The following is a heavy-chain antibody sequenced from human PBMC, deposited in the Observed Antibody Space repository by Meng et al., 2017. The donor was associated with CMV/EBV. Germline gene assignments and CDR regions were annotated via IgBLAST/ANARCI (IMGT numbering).Heavy chain of an antibody. D-gene: IGHD2-2*02. V-gene: IGHV1-69*05. J-gene: IGHJ6*02. CDR3: ARSRPHCSSTSCYTGGVNYYYYGMDV. CDR1: VGTFRSYA. Sequence: SVKVSCKASVGTFRSYAISWVRPAPGQGLEWMGGIIPIFGTANYAQKLQGRVTITTDESTGTAYMELSSLRSEDTAVYYCARSRPHCSSTSCYTGGVNYYYYGMDVWGQGTTVTVSS. CDR2: IIPIFGTA.